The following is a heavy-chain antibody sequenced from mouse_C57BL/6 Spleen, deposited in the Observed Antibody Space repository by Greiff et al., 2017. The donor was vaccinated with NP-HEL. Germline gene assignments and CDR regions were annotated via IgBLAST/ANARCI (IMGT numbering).Heavy chain of an antibody. CDR1: GYTFTDYN. V-gene: IGHV1-22*01. CDR2: INPNNGGT. CDR3: ATDQGYPYFDY. Sequence: VQLQQSGPELVKPGASVKMSCKASGYTFTDYNMHWVKQSHGKSLEWIGYINPNNGGTSYNQKFKGKATLTVNKSSSTAYMELRSLTSEDSAVYYCATDQGYPYFDYWGQGTTLTVSS. D-gene: IGHD2-14*01. J-gene: IGHJ2*01.